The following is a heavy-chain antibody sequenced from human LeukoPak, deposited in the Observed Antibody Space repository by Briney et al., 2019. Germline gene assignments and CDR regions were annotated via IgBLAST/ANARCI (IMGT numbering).Heavy chain of an antibody. CDR1: GYTFTGYY. V-gene: IGHV1-2*02. J-gene: IGHJ4*02. Sequence: ASVKVSCKASGYTFTGYYLFWVRQAPGQGLEWMGWINPKSGGTDYAQKFQGRVTMTRDTSINTAYMELSGLRSDDTAVYYCTSDIAVVPTATQGLYWGQGTLVAVSS. CDR3: TSDIAVVPTATQGLY. D-gene: IGHD2-2*01. CDR2: INPKSGGT.